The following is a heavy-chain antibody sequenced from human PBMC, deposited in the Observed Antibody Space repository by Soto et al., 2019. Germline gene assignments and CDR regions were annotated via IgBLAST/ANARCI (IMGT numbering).Heavy chain of an antibody. CDR1: GYSFTSYW. Sequence: PGESLKISCMGSGYSFTSYWISWVRQMPGKGLEWMGRIDPSDSYTNYSPSFQGHVTISADKSISTAYLQWSSLKASDTAMYYCARRLPYCSSTSCYYNYYGMDVWGKGTTVTVSS. CDR3: ARRLPYCSSTSCYYNYYGMDV. D-gene: IGHD2-2*01. CDR2: IDPSDSYT. V-gene: IGHV5-10-1*01. J-gene: IGHJ6*04.